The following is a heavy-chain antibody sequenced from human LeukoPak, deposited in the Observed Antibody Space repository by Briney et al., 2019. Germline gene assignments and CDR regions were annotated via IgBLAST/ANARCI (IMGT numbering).Heavy chain of an antibody. CDR1: GFIFSNYW. CDR2: INSDGSST. CDR3: ARVRGGYYCDY. Sequence: PGGSLRLSCAASGFIFSNYWMLWVRQAPGKGLVWVSRINSDGSSTSYADSVKGRFTIFRDNAKNTLYLQMNSLRAEDTAVYYCARVRGGYYCDYWGQGTLVTVS. D-gene: IGHD3-16*01. J-gene: IGHJ4*02. V-gene: IGHV3-74*01.